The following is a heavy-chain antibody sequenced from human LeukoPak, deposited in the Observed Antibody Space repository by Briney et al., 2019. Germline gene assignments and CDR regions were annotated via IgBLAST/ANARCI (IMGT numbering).Heavy chain of an antibody. CDR1: GGSISGYY. CDR2: MYPSRST. D-gene: IGHD4-17*01. CDR3: ARPYSGDYAFDI. Sequence: SETLSLTCTVSGGSISGYYWSWIRQPAGKGLEWIGRMYPSRSTKYNPSLKSRVTMSVDTSKNQFSLKLSSVTAADTAVYYCARPYSGDYAFDIWGQGTLVTVSS. J-gene: IGHJ3*02. V-gene: IGHV4-4*07.